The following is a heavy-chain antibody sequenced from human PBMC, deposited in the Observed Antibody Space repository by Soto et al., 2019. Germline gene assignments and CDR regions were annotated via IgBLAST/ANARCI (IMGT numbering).Heavy chain of an antibody. J-gene: IGHJ4*02. CDR2: IVPNVGTV. CDR3: ARRDTSGFLRYFDN. D-gene: IGHD3-3*01. Sequence: ASVKVSCKASGGTLSSFINYPINWVRQAPGQGLEWMGGIVPNVGTVNYAQKLQGRVTITADKSTGTAYMELSSLRSEDTALHYCARRDTSGFLRYFDNWGQGTLVTVSS. CDR1: GGTLSSFINYP. V-gene: IGHV1-69*06.